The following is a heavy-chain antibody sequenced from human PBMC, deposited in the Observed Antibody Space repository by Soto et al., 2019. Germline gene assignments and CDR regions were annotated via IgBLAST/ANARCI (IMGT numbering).Heavy chain of an antibody. CDR2: TYYTGST. CDR1: GDSISGYY. D-gene: IGHD5-18*01. J-gene: IGHJ6*02. V-gene: IGHV4-59*12. CDR3: AITRGYSYGLPYYYYGMDV. Sequence: PSETLSLTCTVSGDSISGYYWSWIRQAPGKGLEWIGYTYYTGSTDYNPSLKSRVTISVDTSKNQFSLKLSSVTAADTAVYYCAITRGYSYGLPYYYYGMDVWGQGTTVTVSS.